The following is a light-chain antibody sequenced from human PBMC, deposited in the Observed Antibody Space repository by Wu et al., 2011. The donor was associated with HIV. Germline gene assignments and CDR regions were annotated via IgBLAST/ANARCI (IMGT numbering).Light chain of an antibody. CDR1: XXVSSSY. Sequence: SCRASXXVSSSYLAWYQQKPGQAPRLLIYGASSRATGIPDRFSGSGSGTDFTLTISRLEPEDFAVYYCQQYGSSPLTFGGGTKVEIK. CDR2: GAS. J-gene: IGKJ4*01. V-gene: IGKV3-20*01. CDR3: QQYGSSPLT.